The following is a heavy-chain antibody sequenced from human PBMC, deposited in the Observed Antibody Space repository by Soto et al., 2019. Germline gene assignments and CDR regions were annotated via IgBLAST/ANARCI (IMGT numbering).Heavy chain of an antibody. Sequence: SGPTLVNPTQTLTLTCTFSGFSLSTSGMCVSWIRQPPGKALEWPALIDWDDDKYYSTSLKTRLTISKGTSKNQVVLTMTNMDPVDTATYYCARTTITIWGSADYYYGMDVWGQGTTVTVSS. V-gene: IGHV2-70*01. CDR3: ARTTITIWGSADYYYGMDV. D-gene: IGHD3-3*01. CDR2: IDWDDDK. CDR1: GFSLSTSGMC. J-gene: IGHJ6*02.